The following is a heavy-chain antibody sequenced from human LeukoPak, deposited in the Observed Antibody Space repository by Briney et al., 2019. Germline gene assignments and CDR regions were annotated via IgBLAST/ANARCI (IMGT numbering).Heavy chain of an antibody. Sequence: ASETLSLTCTVSGGSISSYYWSWIRQPPGKGLEWIGYIYYSGSTNYNPSLESRVTISVDTSKNQFSLKLSSVTAADTAVYYCARERGHPASYYDILTGYYNPGYFDYWGQGTLVTVSS. CDR3: ARERGHPASYYDILTGYYNPGYFDY. CDR2: IYYSGST. J-gene: IGHJ4*02. CDR1: GGSISSYY. D-gene: IGHD3-9*01. V-gene: IGHV4-59*01.